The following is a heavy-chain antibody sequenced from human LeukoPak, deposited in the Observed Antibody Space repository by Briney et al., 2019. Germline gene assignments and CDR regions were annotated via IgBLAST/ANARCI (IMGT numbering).Heavy chain of an antibody. CDR3: ARETQYTYGHFDY. J-gene: IGHJ4*02. Sequence: SETLSLTCTVSGGSISSSSYYWGWIRQPPGKGLEWIGSIYYSGSTYYNPSLKSRVTISVDTSKNQFSLKLSSVTAADTAVYYCARETQYTYGHFDYWGQGTLVTVSS. CDR2: IYYSGST. CDR1: GGSISSSSYY. V-gene: IGHV4-39*07. D-gene: IGHD5-18*01.